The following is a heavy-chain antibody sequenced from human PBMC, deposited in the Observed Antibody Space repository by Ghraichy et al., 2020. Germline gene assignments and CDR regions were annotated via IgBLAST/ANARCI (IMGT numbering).Heavy chain of an antibody. J-gene: IGHJ4*02. CDR3: ARSRWGVAAAGTHFDY. V-gene: IGHV4-4*09. CDR2: IYTSGST. D-gene: IGHD6-13*01. Sequence: SQTLSLTCTVSGGSISSYYWSWIRQPPRKGLEWIGYIYTSGSTNYNPSLKSRVTISVDTSKNQFSLKLSSVTAADTAVYYCARSRWGVAAAGTHFDYWGQGTLVTVSS. CDR1: GGSISSYY.